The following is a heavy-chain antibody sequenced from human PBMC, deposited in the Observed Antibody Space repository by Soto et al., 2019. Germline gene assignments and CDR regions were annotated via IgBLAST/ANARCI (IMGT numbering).Heavy chain of an antibody. Sequence: GGSLRLSCAASGFTFSSYEMNWVRQAPGKGLEWVSYISGSGSTIYYADSVKGRFTISRDNAKNSLYLQMNSLRAEDTAVYYCARWPSMVRGVIRAFDIWGQGTMVTVSS. J-gene: IGHJ3*02. CDR2: ISGSGSTI. V-gene: IGHV3-48*03. D-gene: IGHD3-10*01. CDR1: GFTFSSYE. CDR3: ARWPSMVRGVIRAFDI.